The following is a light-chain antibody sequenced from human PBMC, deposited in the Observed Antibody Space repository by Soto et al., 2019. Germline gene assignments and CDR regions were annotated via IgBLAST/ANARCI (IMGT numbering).Light chain of an antibody. CDR3: HQHEIIPFT. CDR2: WAS. J-gene: IGKJ3*01. CDR1: QSILYRSNNLNY. Sequence: DIVMTQSPDSVAVSLGERATINCKSSQSILYRSNNLNYLAWYQQKPGQPPKLLIYWASTRESGVPDRCSGSGSGTDFTLTISSLQAEDVAVYYCHQHEIIPFTFGPGTKVEIK. V-gene: IGKV4-1*01.